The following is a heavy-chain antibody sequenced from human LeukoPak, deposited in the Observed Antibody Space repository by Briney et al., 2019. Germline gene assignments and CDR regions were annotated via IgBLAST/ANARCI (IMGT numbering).Heavy chain of an antibody. J-gene: IGHJ3*02. Sequence: SETLSLTCNVSGGSISSYYWSWIRQPPGKGLEWIGYMYYSGNTNYNPALKSRVTTSVDSSKNQFSLKLSSVTAADTAVYYCARHTLVGARNAFDIWGQGTMVTVSS. CDR2: MYYSGNT. V-gene: IGHV4-59*08. CDR3: ARHTLVGARNAFDI. CDR1: GGSISSYY. D-gene: IGHD1-26*01.